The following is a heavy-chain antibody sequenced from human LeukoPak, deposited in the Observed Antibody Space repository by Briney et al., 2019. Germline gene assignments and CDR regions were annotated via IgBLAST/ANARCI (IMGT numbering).Heavy chain of an antibody. J-gene: IGHJ4*02. V-gene: IGHV1-2*02. CDR3: ARLISFSSGWYYFDY. CDR1: GYTLTGYY. D-gene: IGHD6-19*01. CDR2: INPNSGGT. Sequence: ASVKVSCKASGYTLTGYYMHWVRQAPGQGLEWMGWINPNSGGTNYAQKFQGRVTMTRDTSISTAYMELSRLRSDDTAVYYCARLISFSSGWYYFDYWGQGTLVTVSS.